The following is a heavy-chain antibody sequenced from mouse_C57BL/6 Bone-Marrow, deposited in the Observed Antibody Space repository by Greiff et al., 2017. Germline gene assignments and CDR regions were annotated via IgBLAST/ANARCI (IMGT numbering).Heavy chain of an antibody. D-gene: IGHD1-1*01. CDR1: GYTFTSYW. CDR2: IDPSDSYT. J-gene: IGHJ3*01. CDR3: ARSHYGSSYGFAY. V-gene: IGHV1-69*01. Sequence: QVQLQQPGAELVMPGASVKLSCKASGYTFTSYWLHWVKQRPGQGLEWIGEIDPSDSYTNYNQKFKGKSTLTVDKSSSTAYMQLSSLTSEDSAVYDCARSHYGSSYGFAYWGQGTLVTVSA.